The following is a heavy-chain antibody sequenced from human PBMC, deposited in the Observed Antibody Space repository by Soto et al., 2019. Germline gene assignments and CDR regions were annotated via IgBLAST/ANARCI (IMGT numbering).Heavy chain of an antibody. CDR3: LNHRGYTREPPTYYYYDMDV. V-gene: IGHV3-72*01. Sequence: QLVESGGGQVQPGGSLRLSCVASGFTFNDHYMDWVRQAPGKGLEWLGRIRNKVNSYSTHYAASVNGRFAISRNDLYNTVDLQLKSLNTEDTAVYSCLNHRGYTREPPTYYYYDMDVWGQGITVTVSS. J-gene: IGHJ6*02. D-gene: IGHD5-12*01. CDR2: IRNKVNSYST. CDR1: GFTFNDHY.